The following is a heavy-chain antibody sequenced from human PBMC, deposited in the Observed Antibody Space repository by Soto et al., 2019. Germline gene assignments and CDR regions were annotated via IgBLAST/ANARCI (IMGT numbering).Heavy chain of an antibody. D-gene: IGHD3-3*01. CDR2: IKQDGSGK. V-gene: IGHV3-7*05. Sequence: VSRVRKDKGKGLEWVANIKQDGSGKYYVDSVKGRFTISRDNAKNSLYLQMNSLRAEDTAVYYCTTLSITIFGVVLMDVWGQGTTVTVSS. CDR3: TTLSITIFGVVLMDV. J-gene: IGHJ6*02.